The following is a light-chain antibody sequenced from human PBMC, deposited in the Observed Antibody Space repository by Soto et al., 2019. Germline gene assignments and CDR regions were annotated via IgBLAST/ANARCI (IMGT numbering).Light chain of an antibody. CDR1: QSVSTW. CDR2: KAS. CDR3: PQFHDYPVT. V-gene: IGKV1-5*03. J-gene: IGKJ4*01. Sequence: DIQLTQSPSTLSASVGDRVTITCRASQSVSTWLAWYQQKPGKAPKLLIHKASTLENVVPSTFSGSGSSTVFTLTISTLQPDDSATYYCPQFHDYPVTFGGGTKVQI.